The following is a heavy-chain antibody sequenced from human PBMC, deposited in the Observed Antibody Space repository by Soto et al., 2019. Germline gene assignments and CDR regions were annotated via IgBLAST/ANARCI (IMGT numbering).Heavy chain of an antibody. D-gene: IGHD6-19*01. V-gene: IGHV1-69*13. Sequence: GVSVKVSCKASGGTFSSYATSWVRQAPGQGLEWMGGIIPIFGTANYAQKFQGRVTITADESTSTAYMELSSLRSEDTAVYYCARDKPNSSGWYYFDYWGQGTLVTVSS. CDR1: GGTFSSYA. J-gene: IGHJ4*02. CDR2: IIPIFGTA. CDR3: ARDKPNSSGWYYFDY.